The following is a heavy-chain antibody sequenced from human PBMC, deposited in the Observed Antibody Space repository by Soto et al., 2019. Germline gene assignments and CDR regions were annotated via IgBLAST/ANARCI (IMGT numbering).Heavy chain of an antibody. D-gene: IGHD6-19*01. Sequence: QVQLVQSGAEVRKPGSSVKVSCKASGGTFTTYDISWVRQAPGQGLEWMGGIIPLFDATKYAQKFQGRVTITADKSTGTAYMELSSLRSEDTAMYYCARDRSSSWYNGTLDFDSWGQGTLVTVSS. J-gene: IGHJ4*02. CDR3: ARDRSSSWYNGTLDFDS. V-gene: IGHV1-69*06. CDR2: IIPLFDAT. CDR1: GGTFTTYD.